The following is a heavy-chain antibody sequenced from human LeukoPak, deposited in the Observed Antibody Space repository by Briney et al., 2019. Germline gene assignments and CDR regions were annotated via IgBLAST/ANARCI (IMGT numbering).Heavy chain of an antibody. V-gene: IGHV3-21*01. D-gene: IGHD3-10*02. J-gene: IGHJ6*03. CDR3: ARAFMSSKYYYYYMDV. CDR1: GFTFSSYS. CDR2: ISSSSSYI. Sequence: GGSLRLSCAASGFTFSSYSMNWVRQAPGKGLEWVSSISSSSSYIYYADSVKGRFTISRDNAKNSLYLQMNSLRAEDTAVYYCARAFMSSKYYYYYMDVWSKGTTVTVSS.